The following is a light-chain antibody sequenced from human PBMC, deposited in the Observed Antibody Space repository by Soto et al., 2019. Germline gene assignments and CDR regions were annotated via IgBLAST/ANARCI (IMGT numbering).Light chain of an antibody. J-gene: IGLJ1*01. CDR3: CSFGGSGYV. V-gene: IGLV2-23*02. CDR1: TSDVGI. Sequence: QSALTQPASVSGSPGQSITISCSGTTSDVGIVSWYQHHPGKAPKLMIHEVTKRPSGVSDRFSGSKSGNSASLTISGLQAEDEAEYFCCSFGGSGYVFGTGTKLTVL. CDR2: EVT.